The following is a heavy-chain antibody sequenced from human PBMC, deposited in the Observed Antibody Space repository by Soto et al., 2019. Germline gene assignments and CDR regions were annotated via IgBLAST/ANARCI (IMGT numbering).Heavy chain of an antibody. CDR3: ARGITMKLAVQGDAPDNYYFDS. CDR2: INHSGRT. D-gene: IGHD3-22*01. CDR1: GWSFRGYY. J-gene: IGHJ4*02. Sequence: SETLSLTCSVYGWSFRGYYWSRIRQPPGKGLEWIGEINHSGRTNENPSLKSRVTISVDTSKNQFSLKLRSVTAADTAVYYCARGITMKLAVQGDAPDNYYFDSWGQGSLVTVSS. V-gene: IGHV4-34*01.